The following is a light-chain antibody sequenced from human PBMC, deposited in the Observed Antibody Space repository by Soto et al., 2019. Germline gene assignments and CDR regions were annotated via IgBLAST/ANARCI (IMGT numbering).Light chain of an antibody. J-gene: IGLJ2*01. CDR3: QSCDKHLSADV. V-gene: IGLV1-40*01. CDR1: SSDIGAGYR. Sequence: QSVLTQPPSVSGAPGERVTISCTGSSSDIGAGYRVRWYQQVPGTAPQLLIYDNTNRPSGISVRFSGSKSGTSASLAISGLQAEDEADYYCQSCDKHLSADVFGGGTKLTVL. CDR2: DNT.